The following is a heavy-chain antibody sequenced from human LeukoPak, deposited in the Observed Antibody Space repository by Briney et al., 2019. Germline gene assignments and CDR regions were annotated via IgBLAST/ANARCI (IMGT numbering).Heavy chain of an antibody. D-gene: IGHD3-3*01. CDR3: ARSTIFAVPAPFGY. CDR2: INHSGGT. Sequence: SETLSLTCAVYGGSFSGYYWSWIRQPPGKGLEWIGEINHSGGTNYNPSLKSRVTISVDTSKNQFSLKLSSVTAADTAVYYCARSTIFAVPAPFGYWGQGILVTVSS. J-gene: IGHJ4*02. V-gene: IGHV4-34*01. CDR1: GGSFSGYY.